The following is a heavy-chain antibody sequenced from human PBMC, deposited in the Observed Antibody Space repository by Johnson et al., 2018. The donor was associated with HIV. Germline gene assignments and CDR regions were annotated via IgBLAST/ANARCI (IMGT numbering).Heavy chain of an antibody. Sequence: VQLVESGGGLVQPGGSLRLSCAASGFTFSSYWMSWVRQAPGKGLEWVANIKQDGSEKYYVDSVKGRFTISRDNSKNTVYLQMNGLRAEDTAVYHCAKDLYSSSWTNDAFDIWGQGTMVTVSS. D-gene: IGHD6-13*01. V-gene: IGHV3-7*01. CDR1: GFTFSSYW. CDR2: IKQDGSEK. CDR3: AKDLYSSSWTNDAFDI. J-gene: IGHJ3*02.